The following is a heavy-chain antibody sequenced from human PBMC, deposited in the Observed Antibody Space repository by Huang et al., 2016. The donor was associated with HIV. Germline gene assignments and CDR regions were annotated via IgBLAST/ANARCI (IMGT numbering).Heavy chain of an antibody. J-gene: IGHJ4*02. CDR2: INPNRGST. D-gene: IGHD3-10*01. CDR1: GYTFTGYY. V-gene: IGHV1-2*02. CDR3: ARGITMVRGGYFDY. Sequence: QVQLVQSGAEVKKPGASVKVSCKASGYTFTGYYMHWVRQAPGQGLEWMGWINPNRGSTNYAQKFQGRVTMTRDTSISTAYMELSRLRSDDTAVYYCARGITMVRGGYFDYWGQGTLVTVSS.